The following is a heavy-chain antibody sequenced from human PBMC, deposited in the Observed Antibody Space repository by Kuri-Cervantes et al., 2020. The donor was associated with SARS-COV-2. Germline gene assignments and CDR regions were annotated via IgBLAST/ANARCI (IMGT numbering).Heavy chain of an antibody. CDR1: GYTFTSYY. Sequence: SVKVSCKASGYTFTSYYMHWVRQAPGQGLEWMGGIIPIFGTANYAQKFQGRVTITADRSTSAAYMELSSLRSDDTAMYYCATNWEHDRRLDYWGQGTLVTVSS. CDR3: ATNWEHDRRLDY. CDR2: IIPIFGTA. D-gene: IGHD1-26*01. V-gene: IGHV1-69*06. J-gene: IGHJ4*02.